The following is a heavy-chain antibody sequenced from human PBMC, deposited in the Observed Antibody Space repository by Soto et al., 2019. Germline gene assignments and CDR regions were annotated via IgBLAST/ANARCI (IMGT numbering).Heavy chain of an antibody. Sequence: ASVKVSCKASGYTFTSYGISWVRQAPGQGLEWMGWISAYNGNTNYAQKLQGRVTMTTDTSTSTAYMELRSLRSDDTDVYYCARDGYGNYFRWCTPWGQGTLITVSS. J-gene: IGHJ4*02. CDR2: ISAYNGNT. CDR3: ARDGYGNYFRWCTP. CDR1: GYTFTSYG. V-gene: IGHV1-18*04. D-gene: IGHD4-17*01.